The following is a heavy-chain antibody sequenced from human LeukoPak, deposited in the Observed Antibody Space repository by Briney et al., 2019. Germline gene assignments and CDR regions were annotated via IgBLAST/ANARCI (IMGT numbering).Heavy chain of an antibody. V-gene: IGHV1-69*04. D-gene: IGHD3-9*01. CDR2: IIPIFGIA. Sequence: ASVKVSCKASGGTFSSYAISWVRQAPGQGLEWMGRIIPIFGIANYAQKFQGRVTITADKSTSTAYMELSSLRSDDTAVYYCARVSGRYFDWLFPSYYYGMDVWGQGTTVTVSS. CDR3: ARVSGRYFDWLFPSYYYGMDV. CDR1: GGTFSSYA. J-gene: IGHJ6*02.